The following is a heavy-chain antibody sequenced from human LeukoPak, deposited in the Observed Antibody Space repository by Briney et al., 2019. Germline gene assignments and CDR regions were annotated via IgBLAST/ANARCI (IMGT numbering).Heavy chain of an antibody. CDR3: ARGPSSWYGDYYGMDV. Sequence: PSETLSLTCTVSGASVSSYNYYWSWIRQPPGKGLEWIGYIYYSGSTNYNPSLKSRVTISVDTSKNQFSLKLSSVTAADTAVYYCARGPSSWYGDYYGMDVWGQGTTVTVSS. D-gene: IGHD6-13*01. J-gene: IGHJ6*02. V-gene: IGHV4-61*01. CDR1: GASVSSYNYY. CDR2: IYYSGST.